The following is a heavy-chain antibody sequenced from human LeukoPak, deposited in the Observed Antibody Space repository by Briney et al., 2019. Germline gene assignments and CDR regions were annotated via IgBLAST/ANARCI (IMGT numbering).Heavy chain of an antibody. Sequence: GGCLRLSCAASGFTFSSYAMIWVRQAPGKGLEWVSGVRGSGGGTYYADSVKGRFTISRDNSKNTLYLQMNSLRAEDTAVFYCAKVTTVTTEDYWGQGTLVTVSS. J-gene: IGHJ4*02. D-gene: IGHD4-17*01. CDR1: GFTFSSYA. V-gene: IGHV3-23*01. CDR2: VRGSGGGT. CDR3: AKVTTVTTEDY.